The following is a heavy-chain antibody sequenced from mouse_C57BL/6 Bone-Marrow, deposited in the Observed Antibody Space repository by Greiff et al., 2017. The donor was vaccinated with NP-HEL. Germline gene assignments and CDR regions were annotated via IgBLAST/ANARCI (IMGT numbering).Heavy chain of an antibody. V-gene: IGHV14-4*01. Sequence: VQLQQSGAELVRPGASVKLSCTASGFNIKDDYMHWVKQRPEQGLEWIGWIDPENGDTEYASKFQGKATITADTSSYTAYLQLSSLTSEDTAVYYCTTTVDYFDYWGQGTTLTVSS. J-gene: IGHJ2*01. CDR1: GFNIKDDY. CDR2: IDPENGDT. CDR3: TTTVDYFDY. D-gene: IGHD1-1*01.